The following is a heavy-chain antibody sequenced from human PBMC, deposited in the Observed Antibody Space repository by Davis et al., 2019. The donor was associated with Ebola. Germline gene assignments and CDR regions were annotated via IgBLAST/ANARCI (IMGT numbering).Heavy chain of an antibody. J-gene: IGHJ4*02. CDR1: GGSISSDAH. CDR2: VYHSGNP. CDR3: ARQGGPETTLDS. D-gene: IGHD1-14*01. V-gene: IGHV4-38-2*01. Sequence: SETLSLTCAVSGGSISSDAHWTWVRQPPGQGLEWIGTVYHSGNPSYNPSLESRVTIIVDTSNNQFSLKLTSVTAADTALYYCARQGGPETTLDSWGRGRLVTVSS.